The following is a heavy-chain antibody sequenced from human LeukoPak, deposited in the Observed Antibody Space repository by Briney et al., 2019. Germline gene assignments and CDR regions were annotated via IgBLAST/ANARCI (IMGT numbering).Heavy chain of an antibody. V-gene: IGHV1-18*04. Sequence: ASVKVSCKASGYTFTGYYMHWVRQAPGQGLEWMGWISAYNGNTNYAQKLQGRVTMTTDTSTSTAYMELRSLRSDDTAVYYCARNYGGNSLDYWGQGTLVTVSS. CDR2: ISAYNGNT. D-gene: IGHD4-23*01. CDR1: GYTFTGYY. CDR3: ARNYGGNSLDY. J-gene: IGHJ4*02.